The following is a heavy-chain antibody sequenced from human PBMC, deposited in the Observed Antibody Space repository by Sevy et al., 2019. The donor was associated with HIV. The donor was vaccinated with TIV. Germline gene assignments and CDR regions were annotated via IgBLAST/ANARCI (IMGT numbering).Heavy chain of an antibody. CDR1: GFTFGDYA. V-gene: IGHV3-49*03. CDR3: TRSCSVTWYPHY. CDR2: IRTTASGGTT. Sequence: GGSLRLSCTTSGFTFGDYAMGWFRQAPGKGLEWVGFIRTTASGGTTDYAASVKGTFIISRDYSKSIAYLQMNSLKTEDTAVYYCTRSCSVTWYPHYWGQGTLVTVSS. D-gene: IGHD6-13*01. J-gene: IGHJ4*02.